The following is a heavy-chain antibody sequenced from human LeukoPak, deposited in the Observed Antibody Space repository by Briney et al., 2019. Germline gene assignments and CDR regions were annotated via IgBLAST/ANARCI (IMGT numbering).Heavy chain of an antibody. CDR1: GGSITSSSYS. D-gene: IGHD1-26*01. CDR2: MSYSGST. Sequence: PSETLSLTCTVSGGSITSSSYSWGWIRQPPGKGLEWIASMSYSGSTYYNPSLKSRVTISVDTSRNQFSLKLSSVTAADTAVYYCARGDGSSSFDYWGQGTLVTVSS. CDR3: ARGDGSSSFDY. V-gene: IGHV4-39*07. J-gene: IGHJ4*02.